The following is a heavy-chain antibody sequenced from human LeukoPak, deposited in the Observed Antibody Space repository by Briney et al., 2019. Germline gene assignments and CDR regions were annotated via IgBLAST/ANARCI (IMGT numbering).Heavy chain of an antibody. CDR3: ARDLAMATTTGDY. CDR2: ISYDGSNK. Sequence: PGGSLRLSCAASGFTFSSYAMHWVRQAPGKGLEWVAVISYDGSNKYYADSVKGRFTISRDHSKNTPYLQMNSLRAEDTAVYYCARDLAMATTTGDYWGQGTLVTVSS. CDR1: GFTFSSYA. D-gene: IGHD5-12*01. J-gene: IGHJ4*02. V-gene: IGHV3-30-3*01.